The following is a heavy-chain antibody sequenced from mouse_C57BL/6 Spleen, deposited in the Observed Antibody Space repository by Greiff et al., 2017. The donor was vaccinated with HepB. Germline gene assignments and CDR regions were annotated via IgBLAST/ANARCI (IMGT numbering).Heavy chain of an antibody. J-gene: IGHJ3*01. V-gene: IGHV1-50*01. Sequence: QVQLQQPGAELVKPGASVKLSCKASGYTFTSYWMQWVKQRPGQGLEWIGEIDPSDSYTNYNQKFKGKATLTGDTSSSTAYMQLSSLTSEDSAVYYCARGQLRPAYWGQGTLVTVSA. CDR1: GYTFTSYW. D-gene: IGHD3-1*01. CDR2: IDPSDSYT. CDR3: ARGQLRPAY.